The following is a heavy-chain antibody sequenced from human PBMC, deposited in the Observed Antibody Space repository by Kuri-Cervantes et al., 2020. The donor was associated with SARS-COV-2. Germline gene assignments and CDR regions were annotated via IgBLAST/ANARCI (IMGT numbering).Heavy chain of an antibody. J-gene: IGHJ4*02. D-gene: IGHD3/OR15-3a*01. CDR2: IYYGGST. Sequence: GSLRLSCSVSGFSVTSGSYYWSWLQQSPGKGLEWIGYIYYGGSTTYNPALKSRVTISIDMTNNQFFLNLKGASAADTAVYYCARGFWTGFLFDSWGQGSLVTVSS. CDR3: ARGFWTGFLFDS. CDR1: GFSVTSGSYY. V-gene: IGHV4-61*01.